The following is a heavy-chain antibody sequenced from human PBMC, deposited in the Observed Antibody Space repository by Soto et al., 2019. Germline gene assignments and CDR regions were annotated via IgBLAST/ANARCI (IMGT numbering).Heavy chain of an antibody. CDR2: IKSKTYGGTA. CDR1: GFTFSNAW. D-gene: IGHD1-20*01. J-gene: IGHJ4*02. CDR3: ATPPYNTNFDF. Sequence: PVGSLRLSCAASGFTFSNAWMNWVRQAPGKGLEWVGRIKSKTYGGTADYAAPVKGRFTISRDDSENTVYLDMNSLKTEDTAIYYCATPPYNTNFDFWGQGTLVTVSS. V-gene: IGHV3-15*01.